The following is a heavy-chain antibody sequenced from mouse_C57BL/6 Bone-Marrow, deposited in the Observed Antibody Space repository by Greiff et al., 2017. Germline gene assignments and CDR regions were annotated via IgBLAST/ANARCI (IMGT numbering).Heavy chain of an antibody. D-gene: IGHD2-4*01. CDR3: ARERLPHFDY. J-gene: IGHJ2*01. CDR2: IYPGSGNT. CDR1: GYTFTDYY. V-gene: IGHV1-76*01. Sequence: VQLQQSGAELVRPGASVKLSCKASGYTFTDYYINWVKQRPGQGLEWIARIYPGSGNTYYNEKFKGKATLTAEQSSSTAYMQLSSLTSEDSAVYFCARERLPHFDYWGQGTTLTVSS.